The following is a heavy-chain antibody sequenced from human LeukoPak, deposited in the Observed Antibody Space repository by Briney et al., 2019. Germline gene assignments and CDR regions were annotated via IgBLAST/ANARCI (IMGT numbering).Heavy chain of an antibody. CDR3: ARGIASTSCYGPSCNWFDP. CDR1: GYTFTGYY. Sequence: ASVKVSCKASGYTFTGYYMHWVRQAPGQGLEWMGWINPNSGGTNYAQKFQGRVTMTRDTSISTAYMGLSSLRSDDTAIYYCARGIASTSCYGPSCNWFDPWGQGTLVTVSS. J-gene: IGHJ5*02. V-gene: IGHV1-2*02. D-gene: IGHD2-2*01. CDR2: INPNSGGT.